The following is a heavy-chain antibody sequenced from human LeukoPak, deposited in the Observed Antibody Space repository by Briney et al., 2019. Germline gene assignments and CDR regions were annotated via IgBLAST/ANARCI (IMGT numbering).Heavy chain of an antibody. CDR3: ARDLRRDCSTTTCYAFDY. J-gene: IGHJ4*02. CDR2: ISGSGGLT. D-gene: IGHD2-2*01. Sequence: GGSLRLPCAASGFTFSSYVMSWVRQAPGKGLEWVSVISGSGGLTYYADSVKGRFTISRDNSKNTLYLQMNSLRADDTAVYYCARDLRRDCSTTTCYAFDYWGQGTLVTVSS. V-gene: IGHV3-23*01. CDR1: GFTFSSYV.